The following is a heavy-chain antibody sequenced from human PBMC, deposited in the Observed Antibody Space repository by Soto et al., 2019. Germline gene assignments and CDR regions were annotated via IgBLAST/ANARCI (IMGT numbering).Heavy chain of an antibody. CDR3: ARSPPQTYYYDSSGYSPRNYFDY. Sequence: SETLSLTCTVSGGSISSGGYYWSWIRQHPGKGLEWIGYIYYSGSTYYNPSLKSRVTISVDTSKNQFSLKLSSVTAADTAVYYCARSPPQTYYYDSSGYSPRNYFDYWGQGTLVTVSS. J-gene: IGHJ4*02. V-gene: IGHV4-31*03. CDR1: GGSISSGGYY. CDR2: IYYSGST. D-gene: IGHD3-22*01.